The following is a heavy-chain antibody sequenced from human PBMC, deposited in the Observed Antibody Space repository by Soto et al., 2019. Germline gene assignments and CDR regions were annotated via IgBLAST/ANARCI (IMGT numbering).Heavy chain of an antibody. J-gene: IGHJ6*02. CDR1: GYTFTSYD. CDR3: ARRGYSISLYYYYYYGMDV. V-gene: IGHV1-8*01. CDR2: MNPNSGNT. D-gene: IGHD6-13*01. Sequence: QVQLVQSGAEVKKPGASVKVSCKASGYTFTSYDINWVRQATGQGLEWSGWMNPNSGNTGYAQKFQGRVTMTRNTSISTAYMELSSLTSEDTAVSYCARRGYSISLYYYYYYGMDVWGQGTTVTVSS.